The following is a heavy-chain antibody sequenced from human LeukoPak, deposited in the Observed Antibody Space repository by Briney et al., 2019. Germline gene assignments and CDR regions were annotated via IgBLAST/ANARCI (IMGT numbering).Heavy chain of an antibody. CDR2: INHSGST. Sequence: KASETLSLTCAVYGGSFSGYYWSWIRQPPGKGLEWIGEINHSGSTNYNPSLKSRVTISVDTSKNQFSLKLSSVTAADTAVYYCARDQLRGYSHSFDYWGQGTLVTVSS. J-gene: IGHJ4*02. V-gene: IGHV4-34*01. D-gene: IGHD5-18*01. CDR3: ARDQLRGYSHSFDY. CDR1: GGSFSGYY.